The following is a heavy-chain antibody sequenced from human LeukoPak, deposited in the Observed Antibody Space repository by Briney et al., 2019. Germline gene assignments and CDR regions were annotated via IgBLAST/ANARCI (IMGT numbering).Heavy chain of an antibody. J-gene: IGHJ4*02. Sequence: CWMWQSAGGGLEWIAYIYYSGSTYYTPSLKSRVTISVDTSKNQFSLKLSSVTAADTAVYYCARVGGAAAFDYWGQGTLVTVSS. D-gene: IGHD2-2*01. V-gene: IGHV4-59*06. CDR2: IYYSGST. CDR3: ARVGGAAAFDY.